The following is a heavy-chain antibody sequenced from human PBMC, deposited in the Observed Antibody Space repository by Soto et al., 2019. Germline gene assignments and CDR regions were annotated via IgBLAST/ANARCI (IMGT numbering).Heavy chain of an antibody. Sequence: ASVKVSCKASGYTFTGYYMHWVRQAPGQGLEWMGWINPNSGGTNYAQKFQGRDTMTRDTSISTAYMELSRLRSDDTAVYYCARDIVVVPAAIVSSWFYYYYGMDVWGQGTTVTVSS. CDR3: ARDIVVVPAAIVSSWFYYYYGMDV. CDR2: INPNSGGT. CDR1: GYTFTGYY. D-gene: IGHD2-2*01. J-gene: IGHJ6*02. V-gene: IGHV1-2*02.